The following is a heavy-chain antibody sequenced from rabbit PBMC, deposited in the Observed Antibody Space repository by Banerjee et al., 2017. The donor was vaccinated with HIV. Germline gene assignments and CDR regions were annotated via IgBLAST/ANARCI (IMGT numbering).Heavy chain of an antibody. V-gene: IGHV1S40*01. Sequence: QSLEESGGDLVKPGASLTLTCKASGFSFSSSYYMCWVRQAPGKGLEWIACIYAGSSGNTYYVSWAKGRFTISKTSSTTVTLQVTSLTAADTATYFCARSYAFGYGGYVYAMGLWGQGTLVTVS. CDR3: ARSYAFGYGGYVYAMGL. D-gene: IGHD6-1*01. CDR2: IYAGSSGNT. J-gene: IGHJ3*01. CDR1: GFSFSSSYY.